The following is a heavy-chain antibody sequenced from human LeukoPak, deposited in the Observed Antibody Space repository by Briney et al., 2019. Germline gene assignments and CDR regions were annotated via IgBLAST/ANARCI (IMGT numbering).Heavy chain of an antibody. V-gene: IGHV3-23*01. Sequence: VQLGGSLRLSCAASGFTFSSYAMSWVRQAPGKGLEWVSAISGSGGSTYYADSVKGRFTISRDNSKNTLYLQMNSLRAEDTAVYYCAKDQASSGWYMPFDYWGQGTLVTVSS. D-gene: IGHD6-19*01. J-gene: IGHJ4*02. CDR1: GFTFSSYA. CDR2: ISGSGGST. CDR3: AKDQASSGWYMPFDY.